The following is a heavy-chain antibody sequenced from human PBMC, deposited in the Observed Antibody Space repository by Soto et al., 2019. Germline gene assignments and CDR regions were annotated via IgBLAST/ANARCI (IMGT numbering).Heavy chain of an antibody. D-gene: IGHD1-26*01. Sequence: QVQLQESGPGLVKPSETLSLTCTVSGGSVSSGSYYWSWIRQPPGKGLEWIGYIYYSGSTNYNPSLKSRVTISVDTSKNQFSLKLSSVTAAGTAVYYCARGRGSYVNWFDPWGQGTLVTVSS. CDR3: ARGRGSYVNWFDP. V-gene: IGHV4-61*01. CDR1: GGSVSSGSYY. CDR2: IYYSGST. J-gene: IGHJ5*02.